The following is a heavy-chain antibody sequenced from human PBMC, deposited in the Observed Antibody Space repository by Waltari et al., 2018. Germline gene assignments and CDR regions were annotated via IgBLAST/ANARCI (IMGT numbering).Heavy chain of an antibody. J-gene: IGHJ5*02. Sequence: QAQLVESGGGLVRPGGSLGLSCSASGSTFSDFYMSWIRQAPGKGLEWISYISSSGDTIYYADSVKGRFTVSRDNADNSLFLQMNSLRVNDTAVYYCARGSVADPWGQGTLVTVSS. V-gene: IGHV3-11*04. CDR2: ISSSGDTI. D-gene: IGHD6-19*01. CDR1: GSTFSDFY. CDR3: ARGSVADP.